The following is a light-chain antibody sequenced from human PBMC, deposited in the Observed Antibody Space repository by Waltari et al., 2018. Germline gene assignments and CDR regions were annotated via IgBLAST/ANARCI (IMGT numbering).Light chain of an antibody. V-gene: IGLV1-44*01. CDR1: SSNIGGNT. Sequence: QSVLTQPPSASGTPGQRVSISCSGSSSNIGGNTVTWNQHLPGTAPKLPIYSNNQRPSGVPDRFSGSKSGTSASLAISGLQSDDEANYYCAAWGDSLNGRVFGGGTKLTVL. J-gene: IGLJ2*01. CDR2: SNN. CDR3: AAWGDSLNGRV.